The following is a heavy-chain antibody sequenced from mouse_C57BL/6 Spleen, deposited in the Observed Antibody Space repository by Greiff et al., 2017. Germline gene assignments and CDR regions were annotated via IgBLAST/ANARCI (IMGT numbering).Heavy chain of an antibody. CDR2: IDPETGGT. CDR1: GYTFTDYE. J-gene: IGHJ4*01. D-gene: IGHD2-5*01. Sequence: QVQLKQSGAELVRPGASVTLSCKASGYTFTDYEMHWVKQTPVHGLEWIGAIDPETGGTAYNQKFKGKAILTADKSSSTAYMELRSLTSEDSAVYYCTSDSNYGGYAMDYWGQGTSVTVSS. CDR3: TSDSNYGGYAMDY. V-gene: IGHV1-15*01.